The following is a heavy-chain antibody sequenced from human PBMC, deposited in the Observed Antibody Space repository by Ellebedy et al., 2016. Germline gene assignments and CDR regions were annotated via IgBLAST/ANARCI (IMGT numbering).Heavy chain of an antibody. V-gene: IGHV1-2*02. CDR3: ARAKRGIDGMDV. CDR2: INPHTGAT. D-gene: IGHD3-16*01. Sequence: ASVKVSCKASKETFTGYYFHWVRQAPGQGLEWFGWINPHTGATKFPQKYQGRVTLTRDASINPIYMELTGLISNDTAVFFCARAKRGIDGMDVWGQGTPVTVSS. CDR1: KETFTGYY. J-gene: IGHJ6*02.